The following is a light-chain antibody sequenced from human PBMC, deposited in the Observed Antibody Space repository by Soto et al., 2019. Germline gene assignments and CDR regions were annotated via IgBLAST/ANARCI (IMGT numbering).Light chain of an antibody. Sequence: QSVLTQPPSVSGAPGQRVTISCTGSSSNIGAGHDVHWYQQLPGTAPKLLIYGNSNRPSGVPDRFSGSKSGTSASLAITGLQAEDEADYYCQSYASSLSGSRVFGTGTKLTVL. CDR2: GNS. J-gene: IGLJ1*01. CDR3: QSYASSLSGSRV. V-gene: IGLV1-40*01. CDR1: SSNIGAGHD.